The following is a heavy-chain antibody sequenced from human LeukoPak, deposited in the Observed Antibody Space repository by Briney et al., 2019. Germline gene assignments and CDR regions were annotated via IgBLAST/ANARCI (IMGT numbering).Heavy chain of an antibody. D-gene: IGHD6-13*01. J-gene: IGHJ4*02. V-gene: IGHV4-30-2*01. CDR3: ARGNRSWYYYFDY. Sequence: PSETLSLTCAVSGGSISSGGYSWSWIRQPPGKGLEWIGYIYHSGSTYYNPSLKSRVTISVDRSKNQFSLKLSSVTAADTAVYYCARGNRSWYYYFDYWGQGTLVTVSS. CDR1: GGSISSGGYS. CDR2: IYHSGST.